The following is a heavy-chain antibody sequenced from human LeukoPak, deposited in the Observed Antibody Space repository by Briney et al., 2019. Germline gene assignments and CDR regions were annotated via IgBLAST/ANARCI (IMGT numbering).Heavy chain of an antibody. J-gene: IGHJ5*02. Sequence: ASVKVSCKASGYTFTGYHMHWVRQAPGQGLEWMGWINPNSGGTNYAQKFQGRVTMTRDTSISTAYMELSRLRSDDTAVYYCARVGGSWVAATPGHWFDPWGQGTLVTVSS. CDR1: GYTFTGYH. CDR3: ARVGGSWVAATPGHWFDP. D-gene: IGHD2-15*01. V-gene: IGHV1-2*02. CDR2: INPNSGGT.